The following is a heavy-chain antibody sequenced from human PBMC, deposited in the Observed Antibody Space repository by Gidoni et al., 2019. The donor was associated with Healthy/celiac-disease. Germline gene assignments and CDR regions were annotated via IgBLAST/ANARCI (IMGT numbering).Heavy chain of an antibody. CDR2: IIPILGIA. CDR3: ARTGYYDSSGYYYLGFDY. J-gene: IGHJ4*02. CDR1: GGPFCSTT. Sequence: QVQLVQSGAEVKKPGSSVKVSCKASGGPFCSTTISWVRQAPGQGLEWMGRIIPILGIANYAQKFQGRVTITADKSTSTAYMELSSLRSEDTAVYYCARTGYYDSSGYYYLGFDYWGQGTLVTVSS. D-gene: IGHD3-22*01. V-gene: IGHV1-69*02.